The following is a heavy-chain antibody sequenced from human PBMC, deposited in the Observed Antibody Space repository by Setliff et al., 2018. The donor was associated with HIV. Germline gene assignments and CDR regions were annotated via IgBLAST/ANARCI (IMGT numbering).Heavy chain of an antibody. CDR1: GYTFTAYY. CDR2: IHPNTGST. CDR3: AKQGYSDSLYAFDV. Sequence: ASVPFSCPTSGYTFTAYYIYWVRQAPGRGLELMGRIHPNTGSTNYLQEFQGRVTITRDTSMSTVYMALTGLTSDDTAVYYCAKQGYSDSLYAFDVWGQGTMVTVSS. V-gene: IGHV1-2*06. D-gene: IGHD1-26*01. J-gene: IGHJ3*01.